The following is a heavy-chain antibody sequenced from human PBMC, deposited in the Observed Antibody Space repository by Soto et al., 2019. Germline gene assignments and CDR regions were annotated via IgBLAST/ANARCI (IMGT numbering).Heavy chain of an antibody. Sequence: PGGSLRLSCAASGFTFSSYAMHWVLQVPGKGLEWVAVISYDGSNKYYADSVKGRFTISRDNSKNTLYLQMNSLRAEDTAVYYCARDQDVYSGSPSFDYWGQGTLVTVSS. V-gene: IGHV3-30-3*01. CDR2: ISYDGSNK. CDR3: ARDQDVYSGSPSFDY. CDR1: GFTFSSYA. J-gene: IGHJ4*02. D-gene: IGHD1-26*01.